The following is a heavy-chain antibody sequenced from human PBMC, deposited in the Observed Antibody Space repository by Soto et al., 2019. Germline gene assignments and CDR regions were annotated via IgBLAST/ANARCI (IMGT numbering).Heavy chain of an antibody. CDR1: GGSISSGGYY. CDR2: IYYGGST. Sequence: SETLSLTCTVSGGSISSGGYYWSWIRQHPGKGLEWIGYIYYGGSTYYNPSLKSRVTISVDTSKTQFSLKLSSVTAADTAVYYCASETMEGYCSSTSCLAFDYWGQGTLVTVSS. D-gene: IGHD2-2*01. CDR3: ASETMEGYCSSTSCLAFDY. J-gene: IGHJ4*02. V-gene: IGHV4-31*03.